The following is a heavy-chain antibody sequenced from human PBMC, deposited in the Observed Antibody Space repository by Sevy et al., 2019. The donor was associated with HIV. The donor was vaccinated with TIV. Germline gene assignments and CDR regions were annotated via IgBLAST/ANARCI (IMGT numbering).Heavy chain of an antibody. CDR3: TTKSDFWSGYQYFDL. Sequence: GGSLRLSCAASGLTFSNAWMTWVRQAPGKGLEWVGRIKSKTDGGTTDYAAPVKGRFTISRDDSKNTLYLQMNSLKTEDNAVYYCTTKSDFWSGYQYFDLWGRGTLVTVSS. D-gene: IGHD3-3*01. CDR1: GLTFSNAW. CDR2: IKSKTDGGTT. J-gene: IGHJ2*01. V-gene: IGHV3-15*01.